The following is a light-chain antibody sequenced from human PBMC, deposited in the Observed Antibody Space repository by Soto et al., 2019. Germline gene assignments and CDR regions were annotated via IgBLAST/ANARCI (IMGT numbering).Light chain of an antibody. V-gene: IGLV2-14*03. Sequence: QSALTQSASVSGSPGQSITISCTGTSNDVGAYKYVSWYQQYPGKVPKLMIYEVFNRPSGVSHRFSGSKSGNTASLTISGLQAEDEADYYCCAYTSSSTYVFGTGTKVTVL. J-gene: IGLJ1*01. CDR1: SNDVGAYKY. CDR3: CAYTSSSTYV. CDR2: EVF.